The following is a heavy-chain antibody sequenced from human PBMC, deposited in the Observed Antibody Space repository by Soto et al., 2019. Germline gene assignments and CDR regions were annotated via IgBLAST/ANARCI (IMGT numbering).Heavy chain of an antibody. CDR3: ARESGGDYDSTYNWFDP. CDR1: GGSISSGGYY. Sequence: QVQLQESGPGLVKPSQTLSLTCTVSGGSISSGGYYWSWIRQHPGKGLEWIGYIYYSGSTYYNPSLNSRFTISVDTSKNQFSLKLSSVTAADTAVYYCARESGGDYDSTYNWFDPWGQGTLVTVSS. D-gene: IGHD4-17*01. CDR2: IYYSGST. V-gene: IGHV4-31*03. J-gene: IGHJ5*02.